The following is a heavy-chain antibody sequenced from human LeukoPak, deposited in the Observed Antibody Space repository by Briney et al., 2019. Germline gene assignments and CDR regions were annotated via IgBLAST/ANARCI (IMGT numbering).Heavy chain of an antibody. V-gene: IGHV3-23*01. CDR1: GFTFSSYA. Sequence: GGSLRLSCAASGFTFSSYAMSWVRQAPGKGLEWVSAISGSGGRTYYADSVKGRFTISRDNSKNTLYLQMNSLRAEDTAVYYCAKNRGIAVAASFDYWGQGTLVTVSS. D-gene: IGHD6-19*01. CDR3: AKNRGIAVAASFDY. J-gene: IGHJ4*02. CDR2: ISGSGGRT.